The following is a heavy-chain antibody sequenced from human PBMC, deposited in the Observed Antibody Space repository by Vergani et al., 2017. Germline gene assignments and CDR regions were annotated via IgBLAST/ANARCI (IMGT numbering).Heavy chain of an antibody. Sequence: EVQLLESGGGLVQPGGSLRLSCAASGFTFSSYAMSWVRQAPGKGLEWVSAISGSGGSTYYADPVKGRFTISRDNSKNTLYLQMNSLRAEDTAVYYCAKDPGPYCGGDCYSFWGQGTLVTVSS. V-gene: IGHV3-23*01. D-gene: IGHD2-21*02. CDR3: AKDPGPYCGGDCYSF. J-gene: IGHJ4*02. CDR1: GFTFSSYA. CDR2: ISGSGGST.